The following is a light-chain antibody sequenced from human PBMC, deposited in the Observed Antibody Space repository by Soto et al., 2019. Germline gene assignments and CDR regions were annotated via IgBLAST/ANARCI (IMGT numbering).Light chain of an antibody. CDR2: GAS. CDR1: QTIYSKY. Sequence: FVFRQSRKAPSLSPVEMVSLSSRSSQTIYSKYLGWYQKKPGQAPRLVIYGASFRATGIPDRFSGSGSGTDFTLTISGLEPEDFAVYYCQHDGTSTLRFGQGTRLEIK. CDR3: QHDGTSTLR. J-gene: IGKJ5*01. V-gene: IGKV3-20*01.